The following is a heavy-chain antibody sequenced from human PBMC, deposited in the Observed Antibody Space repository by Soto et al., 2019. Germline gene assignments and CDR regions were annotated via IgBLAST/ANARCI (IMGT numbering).Heavy chain of an antibody. CDR3: ARVYYDYIWGSYPFVC. D-gene: IGHD3-16*01. Sequence: PGGSLRLSGAASGFTFSSHWMSWVRQAPGKGLAWLASIKQDGSEKHYVDSVKGRFTISRDNAKNSLYLQMNSLRVEDTAVYYCARVYYDYIWGSYPFVCWGQGTLVTVSS. J-gene: IGHJ4*02. CDR1: GFTFSSHW. CDR2: IKQDGSEK. V-gene: IGHV3-7*01.